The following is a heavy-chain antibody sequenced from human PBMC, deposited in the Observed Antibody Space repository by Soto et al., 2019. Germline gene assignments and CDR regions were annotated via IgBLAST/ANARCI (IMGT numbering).Heavy chain of an antibody. J-gene: IGHJ5*02. CDR2: INSDGSTT. CDR1: GFTFSPYW. Sequence: GGSLRLSCAASGFTFSPYWMHWVRQAPGKGLVWVSRINSDGSTTSYADSVKGRFTISRDNAKNTLYLQMNTLRAEDTAVYYCAKLNGMTTVTNWFDPWGQGTLVTVSS. D-gene: IGHD4-17*01. V-gene: IGHV3-74*01. CDR3: AKLNGMTTVTNWFDP.